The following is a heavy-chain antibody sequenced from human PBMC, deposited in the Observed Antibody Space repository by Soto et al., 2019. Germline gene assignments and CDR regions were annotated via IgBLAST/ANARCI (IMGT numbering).Heavy chain of an antibody. CDR2: IKSKTDGGTT. J-gene: IGHJ4*02. CDR3: TTGVLVGGSYSFVDY. D-gene: IGHD1-26*01. CDR1: GFTFSNAW. V-gene: IGHV3-15*01. Sequence: GGSLRLSCAASGFTFSNAWMSWVRQAPGKGLEWVGRIKSKTDGGTTDYAAPVKGRFTISRDDSKNTLYLQMNSLKTEDTAVYYCTTGVLVGGSYSFVDYWGQGTLVTVSS.